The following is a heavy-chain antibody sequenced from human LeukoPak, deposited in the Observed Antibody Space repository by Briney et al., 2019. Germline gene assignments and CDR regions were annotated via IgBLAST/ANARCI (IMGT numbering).Heavy chain of an antibody. V-gene: IGHV3-33*01. CDR3: ARVPYGDYFDY. D-gene: IGHD4-17*01. CDR1: GFTFSSYG. CDR2: IWYDGSKK. J-gene: IGHJ4*02. Sequence: PGRSLRLSCAASGFTFSSYGMHWVRQAPGKGLEWVAVIWYDGSKKYYADSVKGRFTISRDNSENTLYLQMNSLRAEDTAVYYCARVPYGDYFDYWGQGTLVTVS.